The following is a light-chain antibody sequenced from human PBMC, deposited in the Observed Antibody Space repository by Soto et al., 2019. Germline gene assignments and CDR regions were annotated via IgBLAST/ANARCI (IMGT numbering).Light chain of an antibody. Sequence: ETVMTQSPATLSVSPGERATLSCRASQSVSNNLAWYQQKPGQVPRLLIYAASTRATGIPARFSGSGSGTEFTLTISSLEPEDFAVYYCQQRGHWPRTFGQGTKVEMK. J-gene: IGKJ1*01. V-gene: IGKV3-15*01. CDR2: AAS. CDR1: QSVSNN. CDR3: QQRGHWPRT.